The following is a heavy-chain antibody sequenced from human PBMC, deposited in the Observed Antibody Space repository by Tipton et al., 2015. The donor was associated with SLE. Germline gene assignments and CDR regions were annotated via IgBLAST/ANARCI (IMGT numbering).Heavy chain of an antibody. Sequence: TLSLNCTVSGGSISSGSYYWSWIRQPAGKGLEWIGRIYTSGSTNYNPSLKSRVTISVDTSKNQFSLKLSSVTAADTAVYYCARDRGVYWYFDLWGRGTLVTVSS. D-gene: IGHD2-8*01. CDR3: ARDRGVYWYFDL. V-gene: IGHV4-61*02. CDR2: IYTSGST. CDR1: GGSISSGSYY. J-gene: IGHJ2*01.